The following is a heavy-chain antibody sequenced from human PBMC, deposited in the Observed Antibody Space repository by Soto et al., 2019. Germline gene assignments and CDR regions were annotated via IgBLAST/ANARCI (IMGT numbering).Heavy chain of an antibody. Sequence: QVQLQESGPGLVKPSQTLSLTCTVSGGSISSGDYYWSWIRQPPGKGLEWIGYIYYSGSTYYNPSLKSRVTIPVDTAKNQFSLKLSSVTAADAAVYYCARGISSSWGDYWGQGTLVTVSS. CDR3: ARGISSSWGDY. CDR1: GGSISSGDYY. D-gene: IGHD6-13*01. CDR2: IYYSGST. V-gene: IGHV4-30-4*01. J-gene: IGHJ4*02.